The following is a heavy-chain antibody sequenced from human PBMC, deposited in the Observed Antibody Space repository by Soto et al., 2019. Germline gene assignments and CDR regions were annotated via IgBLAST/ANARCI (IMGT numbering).Heavy chain of an antibody. CDR1: GFTFSSYG. D-gene: IGHD1-20*01. Sequence: GSLRLSCAASGFTFSSYGMHWVRQAPGKGLEWVAVIWYDGSNKYYADSVKGRFTISRDNSKNTLYLQMNSLRAEDTAVYYCARPSNNWNDVYDYWGQGTLVTVSS. CDR2: IWYDGSNK. V-gene: IGHV3-33*01. CDR3: ARPSNNWNDVYDY. J-gene: IGHJ4*02.